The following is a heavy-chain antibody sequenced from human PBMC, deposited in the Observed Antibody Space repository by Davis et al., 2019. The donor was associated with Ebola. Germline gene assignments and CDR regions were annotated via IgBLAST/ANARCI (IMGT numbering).Heavy chain of an antibody. Sequence: AASVKVSCKASGGTFSSYAISWVRQAPGQGLEWMGGIIPIFGTANYAQKFQGRVTITADESTSTAYMELSSLRSEDTAVYYCARIGEVICSGGSCYHPWGQGTLVTVSS. J-gene: IGHJ5*02. V-gene: IGHV1-69*13. CDR1: GGTFSSYA. CDR2: IIPIFGTA. CDR3: ARIGEVICSGGSCYHP. D-gene: IGHD2-15*01.